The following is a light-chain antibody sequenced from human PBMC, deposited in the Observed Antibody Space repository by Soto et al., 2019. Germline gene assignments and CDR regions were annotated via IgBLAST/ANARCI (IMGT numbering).Light chain of an antibody. Sequence: EIVLTQSPGTLSLSPGERATLSCRASQSVSSSYLAWYQQKPGQAPRLLIYGASSRATGIPDRFSSSGTGTDFTLTISRLEPEDFAVYYCQQYGSPLWTFGQGTKVEIK. CDR2: GAS. J-gene: IGKJ1*01. CDR1: QSVSSSY. CDR3: QQYGSPLWT. V-gene: IGKV3-20*01.